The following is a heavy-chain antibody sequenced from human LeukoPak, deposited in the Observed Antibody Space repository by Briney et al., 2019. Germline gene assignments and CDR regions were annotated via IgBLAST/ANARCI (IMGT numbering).Heavy chain of an antibody. CDR3: ARFSSLWDCGGDCYRRAYFDY. D-gene: IGHD2-21*02. V-gene: IGHV4-59*01. CDR2: IYYSGST. CDR1: GGSISSYY. J-gene: IGHJ4*02. Sequence: ASQTLSLTCTVSGGSISSYYWSWIRQPPGKGLEWIGYIYYSGSTNYNPSLKSRVTISVDTSKNQFSLKLSSVTAADTAVYYCARFSSLWDCGGDCYRRAYFDYWGQGTLVTVSS.